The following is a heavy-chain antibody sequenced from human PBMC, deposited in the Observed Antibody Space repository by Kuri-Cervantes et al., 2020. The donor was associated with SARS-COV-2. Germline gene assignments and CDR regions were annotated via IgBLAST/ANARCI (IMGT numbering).Heavy chain of an antibody. D-gene: IGHD3-16*02. V-gene: IGHV1-69*06. CDR1: GGTFSSYA. Sequence: SVKVSCKASGGTFSSYAISWVRQAPGQGLEWMGGIIPIFGTANYAQKFQGRVTITADKSTSTAYMELSSLRAEDTAVYYCAKPLDVWGSYRYTKWGQGTLVTVSS. CDR2: IIPIFGTA. J-gene: IGHJ4*02. CDR3: AKPLDVWGSYRYTK.